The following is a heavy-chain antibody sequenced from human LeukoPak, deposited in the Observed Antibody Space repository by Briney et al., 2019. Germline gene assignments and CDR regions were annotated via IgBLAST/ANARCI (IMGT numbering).Heavy chain of an antibody. D-gene: IGHD2/OR15-2a*01. J-gene: IGHJ4*02. CDR2: INSDGSWT. CDR1: SNYW. CDR3: VSFYETY. Sequence: GGSLRLSCAASSNYWMHWVRQVPGKGLVWVSHINSDGSWTSYADSVKGRFTISKDNAKNTVYLQMNSLRAEDTAVYYCVSFYETYWGRGTLVTVSS. V-gene: IGHV3-74*01.